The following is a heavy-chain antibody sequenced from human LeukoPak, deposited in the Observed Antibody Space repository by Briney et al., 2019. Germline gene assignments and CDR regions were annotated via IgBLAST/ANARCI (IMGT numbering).Heavy chain of an antibody. CDR1: GGSISSSNYY. CDR3: ARHQLISSTSCFDY. Sequence: SETLSLTCTVSGGSISSSNYYWGRIRQPPGKGLEWIGSIYTGSTYYSPSLKSRVTISVDTSKNQFSLKLSSVTAADTAVYYCARHQLISSTSCFDYWGQGTLVTVSS. J-gene: IGHJ4*02. CDR2: IYTGST. D-gene: IGHD2-2*01. V-gene: IGHV4-39*01.